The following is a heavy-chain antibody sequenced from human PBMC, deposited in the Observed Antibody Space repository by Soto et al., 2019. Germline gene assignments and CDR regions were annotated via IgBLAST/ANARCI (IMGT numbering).Heavy chain of an antibody. CDR2: ISGSGGST. D-gene: IGHD2-21*02. V-gene: IGHV3-23*01. CDR3: AKDIAYCGGDCYSNYGMDV. J-gene: IGHJ6*02. CDR1: GFTFSSYA. Sequence: GGSLRLSCAASGFTFSSYAMSWVRQAPGKGLEWVSAISGSGGSTYYADSVKGRFTISRDNSKNTLYLQMNSLRAEDTAVYYCAKDIAYCGGDCYSNYGMDVWGQGTTVTVSS.